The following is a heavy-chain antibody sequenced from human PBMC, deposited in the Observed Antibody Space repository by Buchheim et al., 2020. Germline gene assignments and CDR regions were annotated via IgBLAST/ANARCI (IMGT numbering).Heavy chain of an antibody. CDR1: GFTFSNYG. V-gene: IGHV3-30*02. D-gene: IGHD1-26*01. Sequence: QVHLVESGGGVVQPGTSLRLSCAASGFTFSNYGIHWVRQAPGKGLEWVAFIRYSGSEKYYADSVKGRFSISRDNSKKTVHLQMNSLRAEDTAVYYCARNTGSYSPYYCDYWGQGTL. J-gene: IGHJ4*02. CDR2: IRYSGSEK. CDR3: ARNTGSYSPYYCDY.